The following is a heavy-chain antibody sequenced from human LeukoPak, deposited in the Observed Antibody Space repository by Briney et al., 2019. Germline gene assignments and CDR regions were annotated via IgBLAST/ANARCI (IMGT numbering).Heavy chain of an antibody. V-gene: IGHV1-3*01. CDR2: INAGNGNT. CDR1: GYTFTTYA. D-gene: IGHD1-1*01. J-gene: IGHJ4*02. CDR3: ARTGTQLPFDY. Sequence: ASVKVSCKSSGYTFTTYAMHWVRQAPGQRLEWMGWINAGNGNTKYSQKFQGRVTITRDTSASTAYMELSSLRSEDTAVYYCARTGTQLPFDYWGQGTLVTVSS.